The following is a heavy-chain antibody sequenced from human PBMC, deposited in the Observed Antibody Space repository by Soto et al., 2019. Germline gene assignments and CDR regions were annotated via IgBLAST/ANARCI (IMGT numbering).Heavy chain of an antibody. J-gene: IGHJ4*02. V-gene: IGHV3-7*01. CDR3: ARDHTSPGITGDY. CDR2: IKQDGSEK. D-gene: IGHD6-13*01. CDR1: GFTFSSYW. Sequence: PVGSLRLSCAASGFTFSSYWMSWVRQARGKGLEWVADIKQDGSEKHYVDSVKGRFTISRDNVENSLYLQMNSLRAEDTAVYYCARDHTSPGITGDYWGQGTLVTVSS.